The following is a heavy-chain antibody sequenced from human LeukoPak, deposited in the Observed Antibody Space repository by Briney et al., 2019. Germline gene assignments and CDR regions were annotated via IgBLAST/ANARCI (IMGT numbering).Heavy chain of an antibody. CDR2: IYYSGST. J-gene: IGHJ4*02. V-gene: IGHV4-59*01. Sequence: PSETLSPTCHVSGGPIRSYYWSWIRQPPGKGLGWIGYIYYSGSTNYNPSLKSRVTISVDTSKNQFSLKLSSVTAADTAVYYCARRGDDFWSGYYPVWGQGTLVTVSS. CDR3: ARRGDDFWSGYYPV. CDR1: GGPIRSYY. D-gene: IGHD3-3*01.